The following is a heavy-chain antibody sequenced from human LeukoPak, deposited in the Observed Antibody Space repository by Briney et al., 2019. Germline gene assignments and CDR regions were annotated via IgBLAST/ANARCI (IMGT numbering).Heavy chain of an antibody. D-gene: IGHD1-26*01. CDR3: AKHLLVGGTRGAYAFDI. V-gene: IGHV3-74*01. J-gene: IGHJ3*02. CDR1: GLTFSRNW. CDR2: INGDGSGT. Sequence: GGSLRLSCAASGLTFSRNWMHWVRQGPGKGLVWVSRINGDGSGTNCADSVKGRFTISTDNAKNTLDLQMNSLRAEDTAGYYCAKHLLVGGTRGAYAFDIWGRGTMVTVSS.